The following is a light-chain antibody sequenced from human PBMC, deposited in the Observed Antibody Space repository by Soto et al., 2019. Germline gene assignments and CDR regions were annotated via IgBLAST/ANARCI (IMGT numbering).Light chain of an antibody. J-gene: IGKJ4*01. CDR2: WAS. CDR1: QSVLYSSNNKNY. V-gene: IGKV4-1*01. Sequence: DIVMTQSPDSLAVSLGERATINCKSSQSVLYSSNNKNYLAWYQQKPGHPPKLLIYWASTRESGVPDRFSGSGSGTDFTLTISSLQAVDVAVYYCQQYYSTLTFGGGTKVEIK. CDR3: QQYYSTLT.